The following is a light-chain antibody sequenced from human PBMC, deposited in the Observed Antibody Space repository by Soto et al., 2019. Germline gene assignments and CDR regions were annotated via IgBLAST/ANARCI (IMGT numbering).Light chain of an antibody. Sequence: QSALTQPASVSGSPGQSITVSCTGTSNDVGAYNYVSWYQQPPGTAPKLMIYDVSNRPSGVSNRFSGSKSGNTASLTISGLQAEDEADYYCTSYTSSRTYVFGTGTKLTVL. CDR3: TSYTSSRTYV. CDR1: SNDVGAYNY. CDR2: DVS. V-gene: IGLV2-14*03. J-gene: IGLJ1*01.